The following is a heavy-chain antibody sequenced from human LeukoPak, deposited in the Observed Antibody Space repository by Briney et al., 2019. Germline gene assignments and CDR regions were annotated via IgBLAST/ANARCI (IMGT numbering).Heavy chain of an antibody. D-gene: IGHD2-2*01. CDR1: GYTFTNYG. CDR3: ARVPPSAHQLLSSDY. Sequence: ASVMVSCKASGYTFTNYGISWVRQAPGQGLEWMAWISANNGETRYAQNLQGRLTMTTDTSMSTAYMELRSLRPDDTAVYYCARVPPSAHQLLSSDYWGQGTQVTVSS. V-gene: IGHV1-18*04. CDR2: ISANNGET. J-gene: IGHJ4*02.